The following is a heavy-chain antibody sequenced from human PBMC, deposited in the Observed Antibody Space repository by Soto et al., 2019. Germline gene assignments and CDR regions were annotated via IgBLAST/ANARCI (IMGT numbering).Heavy chain of an antibody. V-gene: IGHV4-39*07. CDR2: IFYRGNT. CDR1: GGSVRGSLYY. CDR3: ARRDRSGYSYWLDT. Sequence: SETLSLTCTVSGGSVRGSLYYWGWIRQPPGKGLEWIGNIFYRGNTYHNPSLKSRVTISVDRSKSQFSLNLSSVTAADTAVYYCARRDRSGYSYWLDTWGQGTLVTVSS. D-gene: IGHD3-22*01. J-gene: IGHJ5*02.